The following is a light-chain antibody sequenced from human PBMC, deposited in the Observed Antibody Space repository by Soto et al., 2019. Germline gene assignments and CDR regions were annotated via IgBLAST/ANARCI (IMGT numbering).Light chain of an antibody. J-gene: IGLJ2*01. V-gene: IGLV2-14*03. CDR3: TSWTTSTTMI. CDR1: SSEIGAYNF. CDR2: DVN. Sequence: QSALTQPASVSGSPGQSIAISWTGTSSEIGAYNFVSWYQQHPGKAPKLMLYDVNIRPSGVSNRFSGSKSGNTASLTISGLQPEDEADYYCTSWTTSTTMIFGGGTKVTVL.